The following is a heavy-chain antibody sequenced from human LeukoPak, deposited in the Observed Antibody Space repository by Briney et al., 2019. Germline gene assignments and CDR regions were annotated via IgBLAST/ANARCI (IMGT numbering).Heavy chain of an antibody. Sequence: GGSLRLSCAASGFTFSNFAMAWVRQVPEKGLEWVSFIRGGGAGAHDADSVRGRFTISRDNSKNTLYLEMNSLRADDTAVYYCAKASYSYGNDAFDIWGQGTKVTVSS. CDR1: GFTFSNFA. CDR2: IRGGGAGA. V-gene: IGHV3-23*01. CDR3: AKASYSYGNDAFDI. D-gene: IGHD3-16*02. J-gene: IGHJ3*02.